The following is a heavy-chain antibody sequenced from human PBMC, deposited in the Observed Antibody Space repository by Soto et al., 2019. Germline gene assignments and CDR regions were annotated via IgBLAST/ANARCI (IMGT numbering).Heavy chain of an antibody. D-gene: IGHD3-3*01. V-gene: IGHV3-49*04. CDR2: IRSKAYGGTT. CDR3: TRLHLPAYYDFWSGPRLDYYYYGMDV. Sequence: GGALRLSCTASGFTFGDYAMSWVRQAPGKGLEWVGFIRSKAYGGTTEYAASVKGRFTISRDDSKSIAYLQMNSLKTEDTAVYYCTRLHLPAYYDFWSGPRLDYYYYGMDVWGQGTTVTVSS. CDR1: GFTFGDYA. J-gene: IGHJ6*02.